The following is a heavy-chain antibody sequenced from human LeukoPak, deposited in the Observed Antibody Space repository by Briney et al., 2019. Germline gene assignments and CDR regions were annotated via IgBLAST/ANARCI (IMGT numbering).Heavy chain of an antibody. CDR2: FDPEDGET. D-gene: IGHD1-26*01. CDR1: GYTLTELS. J-gene: IGHJ4*02. V-gene: IGHV1-24*01. CDR3: ATENPLSGSSYFDY. Sequence: ASVKVSCKVSGYTLTELSMHWVRQAPGKGLEWMGGFDPEDGETIYAQKFQGRVTMTEDTSTDTAYMELSSMRSEDTAVYYCATENPLSGSSYFDYWGQGTLVTVSS.